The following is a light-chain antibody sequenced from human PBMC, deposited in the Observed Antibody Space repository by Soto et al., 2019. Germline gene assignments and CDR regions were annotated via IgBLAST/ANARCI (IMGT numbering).Light chain of an antibody. Sequence: EIVMTQSPAMLSVSPGERATLSCRASQNVNNRLAWYQQKAGQPPRLLIYGASTRATGIPARFSGSGSGTEFSLTISSLQSEDSAIYYCQNFQNWPLLFDQGTKVEIK. J-gene: IGKJ1*01. CDR1: QNVNNR. V-gene: IGKV3-15*01. CDR3: QNFQNWPLL. CDR2: GAS.